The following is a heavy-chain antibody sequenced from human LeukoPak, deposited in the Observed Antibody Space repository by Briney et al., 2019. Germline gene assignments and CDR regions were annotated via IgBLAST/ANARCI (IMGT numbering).Heavy chain of an antibody. J-gene: IGHJ4*02. D-gene: IGHD3-9*01. CDR3: AREIDITPRFDY. CDR2: IYYSGST. Sequence: PSETLSLTCAVSGGSISTYYWSWIRQPPGKGLEWIGYIYYSGSTNYNPSLKSRVTISVDTSKNQFSLKLSSVTAADTAVYYCAREIDITPRFDYWGQGTLVTVSS. CDR1: GGSISTYY. V-gene: IGHV4-59*01.